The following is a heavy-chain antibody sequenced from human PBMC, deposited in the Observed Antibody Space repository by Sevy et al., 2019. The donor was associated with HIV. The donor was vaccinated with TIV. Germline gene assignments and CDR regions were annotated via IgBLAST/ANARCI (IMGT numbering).Heavy chain of an antibody. CDR1: GFTFSSYW. Sequence: GGSLRLSCAASGFTFSSYWMSWVRQAPGKGLEWVANIKQDGSEKYYVDSVKGRFTISRDNAKNLLYLQMNSLRAEYTAVYYCARLRVGLFRVRDYYYGMDGWGQGTTGTVSS. CDR2: IKQDGSEK. V-gene: IGHV3-7*01. D-gene: IGHD3-22*01. J-gene: IGHJ6*02. CDR3: ARLRVGLFRVRDYYYGMDG.